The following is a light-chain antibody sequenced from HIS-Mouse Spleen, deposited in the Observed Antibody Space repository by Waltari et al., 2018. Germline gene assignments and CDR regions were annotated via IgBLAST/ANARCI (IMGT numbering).Light chain of an antibody. Sequence: QSALPQPASVSGSPGQSIPIPCPGTSSDVGSYTLVSWYQQHPGKAPKLMIYEGSKRPSGVSNRFSGSKSGNTASLTISGLQAEDEADYYCCSYAGSSTWVFGGGTKLTVL. V-gene: IGLV2-23*01. CDR3: CSYAGSSTWV. CDR1: SSDVGSYTL. J-gene: IGLJ3*02. CDR2: EGS.